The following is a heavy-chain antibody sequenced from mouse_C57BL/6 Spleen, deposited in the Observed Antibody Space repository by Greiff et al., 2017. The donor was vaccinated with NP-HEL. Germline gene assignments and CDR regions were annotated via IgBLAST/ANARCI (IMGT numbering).Heavy chain of an antibody. CDR1: GFTFSSYA. CDR3: AREGGYVFGDY. CDR2: ISDGGSYT. V-gene: IGHV5-4*01. D-gene: IGHD2-2*01. Sequence: EVKLVESGGGLVKPGGSLKLSCAASGFTFSSYAMSWVRQTPEKRLEWVATISDGGSYTYYPDNVKGRFTISRDNAKNNLYLQMSHLKSEDTAMYYCAREGGYVFGDYWGQGTSVTVSS. J-gene: IGHJ4*01.